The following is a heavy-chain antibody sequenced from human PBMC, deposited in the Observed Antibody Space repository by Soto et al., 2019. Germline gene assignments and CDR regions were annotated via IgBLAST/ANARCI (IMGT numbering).Heavy chain of an antibody. J-gene: IGHJ5*02. CDR2: INHSGST. Sequence: SETLSLTFAVYGGSFSGYYWSWIRQPPGKGLEWIGEINHSGSTNYNPSLKSRVTISVDTSKNQFSLKLSSVTAADTAVYYCGVGDNWFDPWGQGTLVTVSS. V-gene: IGHV4-34*01. CDR1: GGSFSGYY. CDR3: GVGDNWFDP. D-gene: IGHD3-16*01.